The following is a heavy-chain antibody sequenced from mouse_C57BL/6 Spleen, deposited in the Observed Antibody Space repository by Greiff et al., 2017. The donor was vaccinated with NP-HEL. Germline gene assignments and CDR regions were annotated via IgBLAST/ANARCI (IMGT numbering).Heavy chain of an antibody. D-gene: IGHD6-5*01. CDR3: ARVSTYDYYAMDY. V-gene: IGHV5-16*01. Sequence: EVQLVESEGGLVQPGSSMKLSCTASGFTFSDYYMAWVRQVPEKGLEWVANINYDGSSTYYLDSLKSRFIISRDNAKNILYLQMSSLKSEDTATYYCARVSTYDYYAMDYWGQGTSVTVSS. CDR2: INYDGSST. J-gene: IGHJ4*01. CDR1: GFTFSDYY.